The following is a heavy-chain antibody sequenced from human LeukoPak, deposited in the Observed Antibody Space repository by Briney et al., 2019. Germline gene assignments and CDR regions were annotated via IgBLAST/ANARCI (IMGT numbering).Heavy chain of an antibody. J-gene: IGHJ4*02. Sequence: PGGSLRLSCAASGFTFSSYEMNWVRQAPGKGLEWVSYISSSGSTIYYADSVQGRFTISRDNAQNLLYLQMSSLRAEDTAVYYCARNVYNFDYWGQGTLVTVSA. CDR1: GFTFSSYE. CDR2: ISSSGSTI. D-gene: IGHD3-10*02. CDR3: ARNVYNFDY. V-gene: IGHV3-48*03.